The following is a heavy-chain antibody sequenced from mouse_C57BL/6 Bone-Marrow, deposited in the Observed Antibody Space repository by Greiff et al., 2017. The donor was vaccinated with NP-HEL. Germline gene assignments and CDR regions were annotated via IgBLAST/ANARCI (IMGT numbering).Heavy chain of an antibody. CDR2: IDPENGDT. CDR1: GFNIKDDY. D-gene: IGHD5-1*01. Sequence: EVQRVESGAELVRPGASVKLSCTASGFNIKDDYMHWVKQRPEQGLEWIGWIDPENGDTEYASKFQGKATITADTSSNTAYLQLSSLTSEDTAVYYCTTRSNSFDYWGQGTTLTVSS. V-gene: IGHV14-4*01. J-gene: IGHJ2*01. CDR3: TTRSNSFDY.